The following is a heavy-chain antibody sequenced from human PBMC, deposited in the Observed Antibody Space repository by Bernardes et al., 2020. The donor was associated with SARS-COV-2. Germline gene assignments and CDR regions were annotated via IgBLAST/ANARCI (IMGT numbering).Heavy chain of an antibody. CDR1: GGSISAYY. CDR3: ARGFDY. J-gene: IGHJ4*02. CDR2: LYYTGST. V-gene: IGHV4-59*01. Sequence: ETLSLTCTVSGGSISAYYWSWFRQPPGKGLEWIGYLYYTGSTNYNPSLQSRVTISVDTSKNQFSLKLSSVTAADTAVYYCARGFDYWGQGILVTVSS.